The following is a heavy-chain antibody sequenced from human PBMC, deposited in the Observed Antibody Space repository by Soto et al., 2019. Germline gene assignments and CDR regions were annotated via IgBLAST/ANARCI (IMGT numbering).Heavy chain of an antibody. V-gene: IGHV4-39*01. D-gene: IGHD3-3*01. Sequence: SETLSLTCTVSGGSIRSSGSYWGWVRQPTGEGLEWIVSFYYTGGTYSTYYNPSLKSRVTISVDTSKRQFSLNLRSVTAADTDVYYFSSPRQLNYDFLSRYYALDYWSQGTLVTGSS. CDR3: SSPRQLNYDFLSRYYALDY. CDR2: FYYTGGT. CDR1: GGSIRSSGSY. J-gene: IGHJ4*02.